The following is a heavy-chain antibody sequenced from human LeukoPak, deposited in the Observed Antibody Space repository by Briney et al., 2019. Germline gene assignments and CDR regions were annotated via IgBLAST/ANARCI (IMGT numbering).Heavy chain of an antibody. Sequence: GGSLRLSCAASGFTFNNYAMSWVRQAPGKGLEWDSTVSGSGAIAYYTDSDKGRFTISRDNSKNTLYLQMNSLRAEDTAVYYCARGGPAAGRFDYWGQGTLVTVSS. J-gene: IGHJ4*02. V-gene: IGHV3-23*01. CDR3: ARGGPAAGRFDY. D-gene: IGHD6-13*01. CDR1: GFTFNNYA. CDR2: VSGSGAIA.